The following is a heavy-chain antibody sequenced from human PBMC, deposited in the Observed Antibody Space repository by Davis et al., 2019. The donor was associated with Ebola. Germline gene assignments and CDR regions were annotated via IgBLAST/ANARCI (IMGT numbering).Heavy chain of an antibody. CDR3: ARESHLGGDFWSGYHYGMDV. J-gene: IGHJ6*02. Sequence: SAKVSCKASGGTFSSYAISWVRQAPGQGLEWMGRIIPILGIANYAQKLQGRVTMTRNTSISTAYMELSSLRSEDTAVYYCARESHLGGDFWSGYHYGMDVWGQGTTVTVSS. D-gene: IGHD3-3*01. CDR1: GGTFSSYA. CDR2: IIPILGIA. V-gene: IGHV1-69*04.